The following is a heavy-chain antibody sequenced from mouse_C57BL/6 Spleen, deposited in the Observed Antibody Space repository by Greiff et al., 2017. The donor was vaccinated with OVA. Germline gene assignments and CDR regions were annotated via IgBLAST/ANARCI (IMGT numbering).Heavy chain of an antibody. Sequence: QVQLQQPGAELVKPGASVKMSCKASGYTFTSYWITWVKQRPGQGLEWIGDIYPGSGSTNYNEKFKSKATLTVDTSSSTAYMQLSSLTSEDSAVYYCARWHYGYDEGYFDYWGQGTTLTVSS. J-gene: IGHJ2*01. CDR2: IYPGSGST. CDR3: ARWHYGYDEGYFDY. V-gene: IGHV1-55*01. D-gene: IGHD2-2*01. CDR1: GYTFTSYW.